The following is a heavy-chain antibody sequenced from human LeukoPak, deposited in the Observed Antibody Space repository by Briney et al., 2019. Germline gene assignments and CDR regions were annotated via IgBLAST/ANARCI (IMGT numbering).Heavy chain of an antibody. V-gene: IGHV4-38-2*01. CDR3: ARRVAARPLWYFDY. CDR1: GYSISSGYY. Sequence: SETLSLTCALFGYSISSGYYWGWIRQPPGKGLEWIGSIYHSGSTYYNPSLKSRVTISVDTSKNQFSLKLSSVTAADTAVYYCARRVAARPLWYFDYWGQGTLDTVSS. CDR2: IYHSGST. J-gene: IGHJ4*02. D-gene: IGHD6-6*01.